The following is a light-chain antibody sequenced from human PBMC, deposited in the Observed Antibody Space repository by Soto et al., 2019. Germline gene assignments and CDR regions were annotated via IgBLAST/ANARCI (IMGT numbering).Light chain of an antibody. J-gene: IGLJ2*01. V-gene: IGLV1-51*01. CDR3: GTWDSSLGAVL. Sequence: QAVLTQPPSVSAAPGQKVTISCSGSSSSIGNDYISWYQQLPGTAPKLLIYENHKRPSGIPDRFSGSKSGTSATLGITGLQTGDEADYYCGTWDSSLGAVLFGGGTKLTVL. CDR2: ENH. CDR1: SSSIGNDY.